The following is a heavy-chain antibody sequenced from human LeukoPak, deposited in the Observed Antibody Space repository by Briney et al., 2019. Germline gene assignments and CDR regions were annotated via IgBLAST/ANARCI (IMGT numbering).Heavy chain of an antibody. D-gene: IGHD1-26*01. CDR2: IYYSGST. Sequence: SETLSLTCTVSGGSISSYYWSWIRQPPGKGLEWIGYIYYSGSTNYNPSLKSRVTISVDTSKHQFSLKLSSVTAADTAVYYCARRAQSSRRGAFDYWGQGTLVTVSS. J-gene: IGHJ4*02. CDR1: GGSISSYY. CDR3: ARRAQSSRRGAFDY. V-gene: IGHV4-59*01.